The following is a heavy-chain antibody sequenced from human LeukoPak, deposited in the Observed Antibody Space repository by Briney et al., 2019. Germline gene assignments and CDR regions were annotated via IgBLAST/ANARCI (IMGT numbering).Heavy chain of an antibody. Sequence: GGSLRLSCAASGFTFDDYAMHWVRQAPEKGLEWVSGISWNSGSIGYADSVKGRFTISRDNAKNSLYLQMNSLRAEDMALYYCAKVRGYSSSWSYFDYWGQGTLVTVSS. CDR3: AKVRGYSSSWSYFDY. D-gene: IGHD6-13*01. CDR1: GFTFDDYA. CDR2: ISWNSGSI. J-gene: IGHJ4*02. V-gene: IGHV3-9*03.